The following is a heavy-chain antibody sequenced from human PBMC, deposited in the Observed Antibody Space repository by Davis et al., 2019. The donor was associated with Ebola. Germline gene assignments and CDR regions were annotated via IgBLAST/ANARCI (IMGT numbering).Heavy chain of an antibody. CDR2: IKSKTDGGTT. D-gene: IGHD3-10*01. CDR3: TTDSLITMVRGVMGFDWFDP. V-gene: IGHV3-15*07. CDR1: GFTFSGSA. Sequence: GGSLRLSCAASGFTFSGSAMHWVRQAPGKGLEWVGRIKSKTDGGTTDYAAPMKGRFTISRDDSKNTLYLQMNSLKTEDTAVYYCTTDSLITMVRGVMGFDWFDPWGQGTLVTVSS. J-gene: IGHJ5*02.